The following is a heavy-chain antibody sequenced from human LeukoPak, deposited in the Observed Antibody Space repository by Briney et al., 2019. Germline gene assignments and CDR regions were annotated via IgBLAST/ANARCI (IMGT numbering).Heavy chain of an antibody. D-gene: IGHD2/OR15-2a*01. Sequence: SETLSLTCAVYGGSFSSYYWSWIRQTPGKGLKWIGEINHSGSTNYNPSLKSRVTISVDTSKNQFSLKLSSVTAADTAVYYCARDEPSPDSTDLDYWGQGTLVTVSS. V-gene: IGHV4-34*01. CDR3: ARDEPSPDSTDLDY. J-gene: IGHJ4*02. CDR1: GGSFSSYY. CDR2: INHSGST.